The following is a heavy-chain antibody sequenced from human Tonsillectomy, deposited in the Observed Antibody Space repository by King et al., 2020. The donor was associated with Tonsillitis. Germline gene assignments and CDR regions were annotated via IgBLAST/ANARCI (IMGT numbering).Heavy chain of an antibody. CDR3: AKHGAPSSSSLSGYFDY. V-gene: IGHV3-23*03. Sequence: VQLVESGGGLVQPGGSLRLSCAASGFTFSSYAMSWVRQAPGKGLEWVAVIFSGGDSTYYADSVKGRFAISRDNSKNTLYLQMNSLRAEDTAVYYCAKHGAPSSSSLSGYFDYWGQGTLVTVSS. CDR1: GFTFSSYA. D-gene: IGHD6-13*01. J-gene: IGHJ4*02. CDR2: IFSGGDST.